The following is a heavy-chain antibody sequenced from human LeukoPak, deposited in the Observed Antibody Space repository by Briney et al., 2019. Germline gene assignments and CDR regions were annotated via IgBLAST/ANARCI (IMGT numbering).Heavy chain of an antibody. CDR1: GGSFSGYY. J-gene: IGHJ4*02. Sequence: ASETLSLTCAVYGGSFSGYYWSWIRQPPGKGLEWIGEINHSGSTNYNPSLKSRVTISVDTSKNQFSLKLSSVTAADTAVYYCARRKSQLLRFLEWPLDYWGQGTLVTVSS. CDR2: INHSGST. CDR3: ARRKSQLLRFLEWPLDY. V-gene: IGHV4-34*01. D-gene: IGHD3-3*01.